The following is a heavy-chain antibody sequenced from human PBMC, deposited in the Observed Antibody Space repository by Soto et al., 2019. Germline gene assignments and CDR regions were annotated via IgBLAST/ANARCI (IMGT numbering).Heavy chain of an antibody. V-gene: IGHV3-11*01. CDR2: ISSSGSTI. CDR3: ARDRAMVRALGY. J-gene: IGHJ4*02. Sequence: GGSLRLSCAASGFTFSDYYVSWIRQAPGKGLERVSYISSSGSTIYYADSVKGRFTISRDNAKNSLYLQMNSLRAEDTAVYYCARDRAMVRALGYWGQGTLVTVSS. CDR1: GFTFSDYY. D-gene: IGHD3-10*01.